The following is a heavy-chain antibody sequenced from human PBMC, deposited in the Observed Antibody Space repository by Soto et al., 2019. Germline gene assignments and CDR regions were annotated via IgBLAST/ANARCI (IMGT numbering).Heavy chain of an antibody. D-gene: IGHD1-26*01. CDR3: TRHWLATREFDY. J-gene: IGHJ4*02. V-gene: IGHV3-21*01. CDR1: GFTFSSYS. Sequence: EVQLVESGGGLVKPGGSLRLSCTACGFTFSSYSMNWVRQAPGKGLEWVSSISSSSGHIYYADSLKDRFTISRDNARNFLSLQMNRLRAEDTAVYYCTRHWLATREFDYWGQGTLFTVSS. CDR2: ISSSSGHI.